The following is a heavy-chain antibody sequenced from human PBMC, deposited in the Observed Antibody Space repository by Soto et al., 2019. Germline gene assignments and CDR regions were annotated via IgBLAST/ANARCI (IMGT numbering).Heavy chain of an antibody. CDR2: INPSGGST. J-gene: IGHJ5*02. CDR3: ARDRGSSSSPSNWFDP. Sequence: ASVKVSCKASGYTFTSYYMHWVRQAPGQGLEWMGIINPSGGSTSYAQKFQGGVTMTRDTSTSTVYMELSSLRSEDTAVYYCARDRGSSSSPSNWFDPWGQGTLVTVSS. CDR1: GYTFTSYY. D-gene: IGHD6-6*01. V-gene: IGHV1-46*01.